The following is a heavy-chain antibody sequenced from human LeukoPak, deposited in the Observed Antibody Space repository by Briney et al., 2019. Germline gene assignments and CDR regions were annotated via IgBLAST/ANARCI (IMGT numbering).Heavy chain of an antibody. Sequence: PSETLSLTCAVYGGSFSGYYWSWIRQPPGKGLEWIGEINHSGSTNYNPSLKSRVTISVDTSKNQFSLKLSSVTAADTAVYYCARSTNVVPAAAIECWGQGTLVTVSS. D-gene: IGHD2-2*01. J-gene: IGHJ4*02. CDR1: GGSFSGYY. CDR2: INHSGST. V-gene: IGHV4-34*01. CDR3: ARSTNVVPAAAIEC.